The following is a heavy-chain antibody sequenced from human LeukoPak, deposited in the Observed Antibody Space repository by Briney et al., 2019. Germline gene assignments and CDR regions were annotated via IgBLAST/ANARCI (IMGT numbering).Heavy chain of an antibody. CDR1: GFTFSNHG. J-gene: IGHJ6*03. Sequence: GRSLRLSCTASGFTFSNHGMHWVRQAPGKGLEWVAFIGYDGITKYYADSVKGRFTISRDNSKNTLYLQMNSLRPEDTAVYYCAKTGSRGGTFRPSYYYYYMDVWGEGTTVTISS. D-gene: IGHD3-9*01. V-gene: IGHV3-30*02. CDR2: IGYDGITK. CDR3: AKTGSRGGTFRPSYYYYYMDV.